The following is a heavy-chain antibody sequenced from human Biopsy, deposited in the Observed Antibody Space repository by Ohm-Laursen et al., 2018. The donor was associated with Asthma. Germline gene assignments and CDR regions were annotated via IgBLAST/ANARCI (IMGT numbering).Heavy chain of an antibody. V-gene: IGHV4-30-4*01. CDR2: IYYSGDT. J-gene: IGHJ5*02. D-gene: IGHD3-22*01. Sequence: SQTLSLTCTVSGGSISSGDYYWSWIRQPPGKGLEWIGYIYYSGDTYYSPSLKSRVSISLDTSKNQFSLRLTSVTAADTAVYYCARDRAMISETWGQGTLVTVSS. CDR3: ARDRAMISET. CDR1: GGSISSGDYY.